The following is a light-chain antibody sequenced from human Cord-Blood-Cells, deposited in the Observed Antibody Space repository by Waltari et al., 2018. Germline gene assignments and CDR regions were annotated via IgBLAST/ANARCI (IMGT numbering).Light chain of an antibody. J-gene: IGKJ4*01. CDR2: DAS. CDR1: QGISSA. Sequence: AIQLTQSPSSLSASVGDRVTITCRASQGISSALARYQQKPRKAPKILIYDASSLESGVPSRFSGSGSGTDVTLTISSLQAEDFATYYCRQFNNYPHTFGGGTKVEIK. CDR3: RQFNNYPHT. V-gene: IGKV1D-13*01.